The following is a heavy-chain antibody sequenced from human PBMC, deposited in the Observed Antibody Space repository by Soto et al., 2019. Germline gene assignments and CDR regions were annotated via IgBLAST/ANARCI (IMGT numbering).Heavy chain of an antibody. CDR3: ARDGNCIAAAATVLYYYNGMDV. Sequence: QVQLVQSGAEVKKPGSSVKVSCKASGGTFSSYAISWVRQAPGQGLEWMGGIIPIFGTANYAQKFQGRVTITADESMSKVYMELSSMRSEDTAVYYCARDGNCIAAAATVLYYYNGMDVWGQGTTITTSS. CDR1: GGTFSSYA. J-gene: IGHJ6*02. D-gene: IGHD6-13*01. V-gene: IGHV1-69*01. CDR2: IIPIFGTA.